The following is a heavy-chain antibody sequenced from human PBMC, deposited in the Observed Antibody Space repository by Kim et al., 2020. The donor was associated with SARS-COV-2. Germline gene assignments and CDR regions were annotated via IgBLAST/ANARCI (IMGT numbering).Heavy chain of an antibody. CDR1: GFTFSSYT. J-gene: IGHJ4*02. V-gene: IGHV3-21*01. CDR2: ISSSSSYI. CDR3: ARGGSGSYYDN. Sequence: GGSLRLSCAASGFTFSSYTINWVRQAPGKGLEWVSSISSSSSYIYYTDSVKGRFNISRDNAKNSLYLQMNSLRAEDTAVYYCARGGSGSYYDNWGQGTL. D-gene: IGHD1-26*01.